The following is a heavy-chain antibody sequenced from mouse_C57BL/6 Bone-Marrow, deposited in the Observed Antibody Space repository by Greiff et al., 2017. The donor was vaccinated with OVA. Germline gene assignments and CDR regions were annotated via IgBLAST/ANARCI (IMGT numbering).Heavy chain of an antibody. CDR2: IYPRSGNT. CDR3: ARSYGWGWYFDV. V-gene: IGHV1-81*01. J-gene: IGHJ1*03. CDR1: GYTFTSYG. D-gene: IGHD2-2*01. Sequence: QVHVKQSGAELARPGASVKLSCKASGYTFTSYGISWVKQRTGQGLEWIGEIYPRSGNTYYNEKFKGKATLTADKSSSTAYMELRSLTSEDSAVYFCARSYGWGWYFDVWGTGTTVTVSS.